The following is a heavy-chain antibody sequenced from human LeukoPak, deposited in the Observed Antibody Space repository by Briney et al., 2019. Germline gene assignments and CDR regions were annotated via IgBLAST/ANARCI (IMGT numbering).Heavy chain of an antibody. D-gene: IGHD1-14*01. Sequence: SETLSLTCTVSGGSISSSSYYWGWIRQPPGKGLEWIGSIYYSGSTYYNPSLKSRVTISVDTPKNQFSLKLSSVTAVDTAVYSCARVRSITHDYFDYWGKGNLVTVSS. CDR2: IYYSGST. CDR1: GGSISSSSYY. CDR3: ARVRSITHDYFDY. V-gene: IGHV4-39*07. J-gene: IGHJ4*02.